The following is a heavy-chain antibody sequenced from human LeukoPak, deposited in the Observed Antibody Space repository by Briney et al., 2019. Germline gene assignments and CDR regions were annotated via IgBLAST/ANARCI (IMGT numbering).Heavy chain of an antibody. D-gene: IGHD3-22*01. Sequence: GGSLRLSCAASGFTFSSYWMSWVRQAPGKGLEWVANIKQDGSEKYYVDSVKGRFTISRDNAKNSLYLQMNSLRAEDTAVYYCARGGTYYYDSSGYPTTAFDIWGQGTMVTVSS. CDR1: GFTFSSYW. V-gene: IGHV3-7*01. CDR3: ARGGTYYYDSSGYPTTAFDI. J-gene: IGHJ3*02. CDR2: IKQDGSEK.